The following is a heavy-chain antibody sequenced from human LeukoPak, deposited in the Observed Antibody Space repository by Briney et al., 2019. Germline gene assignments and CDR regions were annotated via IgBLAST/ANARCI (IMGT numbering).Heavy chain of an antibody. D-gene: IGHD6-13*01. Sequence: SETLSLTCAVYGGSFSGYYWSWIRQPPGKGLEWIGEINHSGSTNYNPSLKSRVTISVDTSKNQFSLKLSSVTAADTAVYYCARQIQYSSSWGYFDYWGQGTLVTVSS. CDR1: GGSFSGYY. CDR3: ARQIQYSSSWGYFDY. CDR2: INHSGST. V-gene: IGHV4-34*01. J-gene: IGHJ4*02.